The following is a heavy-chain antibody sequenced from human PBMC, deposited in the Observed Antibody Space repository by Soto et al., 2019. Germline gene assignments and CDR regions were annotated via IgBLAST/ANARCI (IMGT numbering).Heavy chain of an antibody. J-gene: IGHJ2*01. CDR2: IIPIFGTA. D-gene: IGHD6-6*01. CDR3: ARDRVFEYSSSSSPYWYFDL. Sequence: ASVKVSCKASGVTFSSYAISWVRQAPGQGLEWMGGIIPIFGTANYAQKFQGRVTITADKSTSTAYMELSSLRSEDTAVYYCARDRVFEYSSSSSPYWYFDLWGRGTLVTVSS. CDR1: GVTFSSYA. V-gene: IGHV1-69*06.